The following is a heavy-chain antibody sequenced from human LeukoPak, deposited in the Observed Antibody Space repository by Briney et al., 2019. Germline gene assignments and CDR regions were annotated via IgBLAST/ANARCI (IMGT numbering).Heavy chain of an antibody. V-gene: IGHV3-48*01. J-gene: IGHJ4*02. CDR1: GFTFSSYS. CDR2: ISSSSSTI. Sequence: PGGSLRLSCAASGFTFSSYSMNWVRQAPGKGLEWVSYISSSSSTIYYADSVKGRFTISRDNAKNSLYLQMNSLRAEDTAVYYCARDQRYSSSWYGYWGQGTLVTVSS. D-gene: IGHD6-13*01. CDR3: ARDQRYSSSWYGY.